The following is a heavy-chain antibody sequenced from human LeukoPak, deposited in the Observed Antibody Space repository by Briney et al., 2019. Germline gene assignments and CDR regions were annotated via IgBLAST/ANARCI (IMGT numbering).Heavy chain of an antibody. Sequence: PGGSLRLSCAASGFSFDDYAMHWVRQAPGEGLGWVSLISAEGGSTYYADSVKGRFTIYRNNSKNSLYLQMNSLRTEDTALYYCAKDYYYDSSGLEYYFDYWGQGTLVTVSS. CDR3: AKDYYYDSSGLEYYFDY. V-gene: IGHV3-43*02. CDR1: GFSFDDYA. D-gene: IGHD3-22*01. J-gene: IGHJ4*02. CDR2: ISAEGGST.